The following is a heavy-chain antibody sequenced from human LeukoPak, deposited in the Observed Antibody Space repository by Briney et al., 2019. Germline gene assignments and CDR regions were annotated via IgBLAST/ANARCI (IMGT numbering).Heavy chain of an antibody. J-gene: IGHJ6*02. CDR2: ISNDGSNK. Sequence: GGSLRLSCAASGFTSSSYGMHWVRQAPGKGLEWVAVISNDGSNKYYADSVKGRLTISRDNSENTWNLQMNSLRPEDTAMYYCAKAEDCSGGSCYTHFYYYGMDVWGQGTTVTVSS. V-gene: IGHV3-30*18. CDR3: AKAEDCSGGSCYTHFYYYGMDV. D-gene: IGHD2-15*01. CDR1: GFTSSSYG.